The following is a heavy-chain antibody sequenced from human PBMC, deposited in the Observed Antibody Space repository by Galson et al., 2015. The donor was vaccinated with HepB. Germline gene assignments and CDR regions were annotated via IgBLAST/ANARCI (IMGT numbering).Heavy chain of an antibody. CDR3: AREFPGSSSYNWFDP. CDR2: IDPSDSYT. CDR1: GYSFTSYW. D-gene: IGHD6-6*01. V-gene: IGHV5-10-1*01. Sequence: QSGAEVKKPGESLRISCKGSGYSFTSYWISWVRQMPGKGLEWMGRIDPSDSYTNYSPSFQGHVTISADKSISTAYLQWSSLKASDTAMYYCAREFPGSSSYNWFDPWGQGTLVTVSS. J-gene: IGHJ5*02.